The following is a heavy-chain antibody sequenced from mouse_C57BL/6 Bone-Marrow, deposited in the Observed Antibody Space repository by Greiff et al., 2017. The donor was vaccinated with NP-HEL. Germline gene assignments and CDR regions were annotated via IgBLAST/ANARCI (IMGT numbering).Heavy chain of an antibody. V-gene: IGHV5-4*01. Sequence: DVKLVESGGDLVKPGGSLKLSCAASGFTFSSYGMSWVRQTPDKRLEWVATISSGGSYTYYPDNVKGRFTISRDNAKNNLYLQMSHLKSEDTAMYYCARDGWDDFDYWGQGTTLTVSS. CDR3: ARDGWDDFDY. D-gene: IGHD4-1*01. J-gene: IGHJ2*01. CDR2: ISSGGSYT. CDR1: GFTFSSYG.